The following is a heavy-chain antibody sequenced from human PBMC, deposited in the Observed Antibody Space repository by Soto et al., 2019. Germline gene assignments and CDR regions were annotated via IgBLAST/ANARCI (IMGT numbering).Heavy chain of an antibody. CDR3: ARGKGMEENYYYYGLDI. J-gene: IGHJ6*02. V-gene: IGHV1-3*01. D-gene: IGHD1-1*01. Sequence: RGSGKVSCKASGYTFTNHAMHWVRQAPRQNLEWIGWINGGTGQTKHSQRFQGRVNITRDTSASTAYMELSSLRSEDTAVYYCARGKGMEENYYYYGLDIWGQGTTVTVYS. CDR1: GYTFTNHA. CDR2: INGGTGQT.